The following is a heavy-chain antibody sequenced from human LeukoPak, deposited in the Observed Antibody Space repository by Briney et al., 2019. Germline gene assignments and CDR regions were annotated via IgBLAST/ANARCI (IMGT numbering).Heavy chain of an antibody. CDR3: AKAGRVAVADVDY. D-gene: IGHD6-19*01. CDR2: IRYDGSNK. CDR1: GFSFSSYG. J-gene: IGHJ4*02. V-gene: IGHV3-30*02. Sequence: GGSLRLSCAASGFSFSSYGMHWVRQAPGKGLEWVAFIRYDGSNKYYADSVKGRFTISRDNSKNTLYLQMNSLRAEDTAVYYCAKAGRVAVADVDYWGQGTLVTVSS.